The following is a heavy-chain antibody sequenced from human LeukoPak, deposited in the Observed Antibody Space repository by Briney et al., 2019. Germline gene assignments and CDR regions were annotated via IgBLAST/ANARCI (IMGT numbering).Heavy chain of an antibody. J-gene: IGHJ6*02. CDR3: AGDGSSGWYYGMDV. CDR1: GFTFSDYY. D-gene: IGHD6-19*01. Sequence: GGSLRLSCAASGFTFSDYYMSWIRQAPGKGLEWVSYISSSGSTIYYADSVKGRFTISRDNAKNSLYLQMNSLRAEDTAVYYCAGDGSSGWYYGMDVWGQGTTVTVSS. CDR2: ISSSGSTI. V-gene: IGHV3-11*04.